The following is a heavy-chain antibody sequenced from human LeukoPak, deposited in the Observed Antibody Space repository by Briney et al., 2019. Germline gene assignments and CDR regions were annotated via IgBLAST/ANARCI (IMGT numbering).Heavy chain of an antibody. D-gene: IGHD2-2*01. CDR3: AGDEDIVVVPAAIGS. Sequence: GGSLRLSCAASGFTFSSYSMNRVRQAPGKGLEWVSSISSSSSYIYYADSVKGRFTISRDNAKNSLYLQMNSLRAEDTAVYYCAGDEDIVVVPAAIGSWGQGTLVTVSS. CDR2: ISSSSSYI. V-gene: IGHV3-21*01. J-gene: IGHJ4*02. CDR1: GFTFSSYS.